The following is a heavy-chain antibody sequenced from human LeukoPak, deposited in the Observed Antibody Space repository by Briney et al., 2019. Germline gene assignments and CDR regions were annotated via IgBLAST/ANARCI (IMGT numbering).Heavy chain of an antibody. V-gene: IGHV3-74*01. CDR2: INSDGSST. CDR1: GFTFSSYS. Sequence: PGGSLRLSCAASGFTFSSYSMSWVRQAPGKGLVWVSRINSDGSSTSYADSVKGRFTISRDNAKNTLYLQMNSLRAEDTAVYYCAREGSIYYYDSTPLDYWGQGTLVTVSS. J-gene: IGHJ4*02. CDR3: AREGSIYYYDSTPLDY. D-gene: IGHD3-22*01.